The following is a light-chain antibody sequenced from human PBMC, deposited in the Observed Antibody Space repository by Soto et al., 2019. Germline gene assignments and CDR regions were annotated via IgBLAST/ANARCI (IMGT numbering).Light chain of an antibody. J-gene: IGKJ5*01. Sequence: DIQMTQSPSSLSASVGDRVTVSCQASQGVSNYLNWYQQKPGKAPKLLIFDASNLETGVPSRFSGSGFGTDFTLTISSLQPEDSAIYYCQQADTFPITFGQGTRLEIK. CDR1: QGVSNY. CDR2: DAS. CDR3: QQADTFPIT. V-gene: IGKV1-33*01.